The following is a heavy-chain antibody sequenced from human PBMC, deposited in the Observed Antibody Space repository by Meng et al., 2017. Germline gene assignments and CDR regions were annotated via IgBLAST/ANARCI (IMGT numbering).Heavy chain of an antibody. CDR1: GYTFTSYA. CDR3: ARDRGVAWELQHFNWFDP. V-gene: IGHV1-3*02. CDR2: SNAGNGNT. D-gene: IGHD1-26*01. J-gene: IGHJ5*02. Sequence: ASVKVSCKASGYTFTSYAMHWVRQAPGQRLEWMGWSNAGNGNTKYSQEFQGRVTITRDTSASTAYMELSSLRSEDMAVYYCARDRGVAWELQHFNWFDPWGQGTLVTVSS.